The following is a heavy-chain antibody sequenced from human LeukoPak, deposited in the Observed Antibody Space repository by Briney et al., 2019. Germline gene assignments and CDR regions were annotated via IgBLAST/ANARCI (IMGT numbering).Heavy chain of an antibody. Sequence: ASVKVSCKASGYTFTDYYMHWVRQAPGQGLEWMGWINPNSGGTNYAQRFQGRVTMTRDTSISTAYMELSNLRSDDTAVYYCARGIAAAGGRWFDPWGRGTLVTVSS. CDR2: INPNSGGT. D-gene: IGHD6-13*01. J-gene: IGHJ5*02. V-gene: IGHV1-2*02. CDR3: ARGIAAAGGRWFDP. CDR1: GYTFTDYY.